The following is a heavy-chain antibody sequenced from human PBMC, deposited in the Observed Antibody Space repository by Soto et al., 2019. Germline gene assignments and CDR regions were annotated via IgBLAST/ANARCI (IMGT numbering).Heavy chain of an antibody. V-gene: IGHV3-66*01. D-gene: IGHD3-16*02. CDR3: ARDGAPRVYDYIWGSYRVIDY. CDR2: IYSGGST. Sequence: GGSLRLSCAASGFTVSSNYMSWVRQAPGKGLEWVSVIYSGGSTYYADSVKGRFTISRDNSKNTLYLQMNSLRAEDTAVYYCARDGAPRVYDYIWGSYRVIDYWGQGTLVTVSS. CDR1: GFTVSSNY. J-gene: IGHJ4*02.